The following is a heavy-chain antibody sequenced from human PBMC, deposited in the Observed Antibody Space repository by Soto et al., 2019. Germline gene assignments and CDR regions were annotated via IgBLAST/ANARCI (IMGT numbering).Heavy chain of an antibody. CDR2: IFPRDGGT. D-gene: IGHD3-3*01. CDR1: GYTFTNYF. J-gene: IGHJ4*02. Sequence: ASVKVSCKASGYTFTNYFIHWVRQAPGQGLEWMGLIFPRDGGTTYAQNFQGRVIMTLDTSTSTIYMELSSLRFDDTAVYYCARDGDQIFGVDYDYWGQGTQVTVSS. CDR3: ARDGDQIFGVDYDY. V-gene: IGHV1-46*01.